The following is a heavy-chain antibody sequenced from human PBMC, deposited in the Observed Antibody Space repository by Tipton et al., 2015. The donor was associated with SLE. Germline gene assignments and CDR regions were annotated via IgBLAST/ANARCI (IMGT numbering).Heavy chain of an antibody. CDR1: EFTFSNYN. J-gene: IGHJ4*02. D-gene: IGHD1-20*01. CDR3: ASLRGITGAFDS. V-gene: IGHV3-48*01. Sequence: GSLRLSCAASEFTFSNYNLNWVRQAPGKGLEWISYISGSGDIISYADSVKGRFTISRDNAKNSLYLQMNTLRAEDTAVYYCASLRGITGAFDSWGQGTLVTVSS. CDR2: ISGSGDII.